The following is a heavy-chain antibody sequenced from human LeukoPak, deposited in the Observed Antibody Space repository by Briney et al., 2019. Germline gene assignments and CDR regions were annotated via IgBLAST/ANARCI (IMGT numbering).Heavy chain of an antibody. CDR3: TLPWGSGSYYDY. D-gene: IGHD3-10*01. V-gene: IGHV3-15*01. CDR1: GLTFSSYG. CDR2: IKTKTDGGTT. J-gene: IGHJ4*02. Sequence: GGSLRLSCAASGLTFSSYGMHWVRQAPGKGLEWVGLIKTKTDGGTTDYAAPVKGRFTISRDDSKNTLFLQMNSLKTEDTAVYYCTLPWGSGSYYDYWGQGTLVTVSS.